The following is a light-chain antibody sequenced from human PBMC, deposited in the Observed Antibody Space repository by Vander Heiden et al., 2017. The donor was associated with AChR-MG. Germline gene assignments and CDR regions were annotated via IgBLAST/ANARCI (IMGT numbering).Light chain of an antibody. V-gene: IGKV3-20*01. Sequence: EVVLTQSPGTLSLSPGERATFSCRASQSVGSSYLAWYQQKPGQAPRLLIWAASSRATGIPDRFSGSGSGTDFTLTISRLEPEDFAVYYCQQDGGSWYTFGQGTKLEIK. CDR3: QQDGGSWYT. CDR1: QSVGSSY. J-gene: IGKJ2*01. CDR2: AAS.